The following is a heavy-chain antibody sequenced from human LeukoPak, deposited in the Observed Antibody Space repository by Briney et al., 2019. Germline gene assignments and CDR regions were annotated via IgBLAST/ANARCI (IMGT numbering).Heavy chain of an antibody. V-gene: IGHV3-74*01. D-gene: IGHD4-17*01. CDR3: ARSGDYGDWYYFDY. J-gene: IGHJ4*02. CDR1: GFTFSSYW. CDR2: INSDGSST. Sequence: GGSLRLSCAASGFTFSSYWMHWVRHAPGKGLVWVSRINSDGSSTSYADSVKGRFTISRDNAKNTLCLQMNSLRAEDTAVYYCARSGDYGDWYYFDYWGQGTLVTVSS.